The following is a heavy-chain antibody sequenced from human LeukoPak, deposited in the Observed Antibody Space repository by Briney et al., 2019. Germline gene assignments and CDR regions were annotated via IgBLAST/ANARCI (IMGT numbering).Heavy chain of an antibody. CDR2: ISYDGSNK. V-gene: IGHV3-30-3*01. J-gene: IGHJ2*01. CDR3: ARDTYCYDSTSSWYFDL. CDR1: GFTFSSYA. Sequence: GGSLRLSCAASGFTFSSYAMHWVRQAPGKGLEWVAVISYDGSNKYYADSVKGRFTISRDNSKNTLYLQMNSLRAEDTAVYYCARDTYCYDSTSSWYFDLWGRGTLVTISS. D-gene: IGHD3-22*01.